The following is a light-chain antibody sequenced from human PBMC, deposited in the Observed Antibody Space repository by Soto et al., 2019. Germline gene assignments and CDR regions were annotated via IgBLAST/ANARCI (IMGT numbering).Light chain of an antibody. J-gene: IGKJ4*01. V-gene: IGKV1-27*01. CDR1: QGITYY. CDR3: QNYNSVPLT. Sequence: IQMTQSPSSLSTSVGDRVTITCRASQGITYYLAWYQQKPGKAPKLLIYAASTLQSGVPSRFSGSGSGTDFTLTISSLQPEDVGTYYCQNYNSVPLTFGGGTKVEI. CDR2: AAS.